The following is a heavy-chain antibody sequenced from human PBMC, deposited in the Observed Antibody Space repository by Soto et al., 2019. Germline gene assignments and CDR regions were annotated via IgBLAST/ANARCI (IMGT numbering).Heavy chain of an antibody. V-gene: IGHV3-23*01. CDR3: AKLGPAYGMDV. CDR1: RFTFSSYA. D-gene: IGHD1-26*01. CDR2: ISGSGGST. Sequence: LRLSCAASRFTFSSYAISWVRQPPGKGLEWVPAISGSGGSTYYADSVKGRFTISSDNSKNTLYLQMNSLRAEDTAVYYCAKLGPAYGMDVWGQGTTGTVSS. J-gene: IGHJ6*02.